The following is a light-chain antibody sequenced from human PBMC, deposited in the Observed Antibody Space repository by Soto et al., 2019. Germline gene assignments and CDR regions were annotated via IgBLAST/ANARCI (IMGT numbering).Light chain of an antibody. CDR1: QSISSW. Sequence: IQMPQSPSTLSASVGDRVTIPCRASQSISSWLAWYQQKPGKAPKLLIYDASSLESGVPSRFSGSGSGTEFTLTISSLQTDDFASYYCQQYDSYSWTFGQGTKVDIK. V-gene: IGKV1-5*01. CDR2: DAS. J-gene: IGKJ1*01. CDR3: QQYDSYSWT.